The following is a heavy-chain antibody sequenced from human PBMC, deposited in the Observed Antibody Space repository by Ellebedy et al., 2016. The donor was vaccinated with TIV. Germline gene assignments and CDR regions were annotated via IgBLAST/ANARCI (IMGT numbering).Heavy chain of an antibody. CDR3: ATDIRYSYGYRFNF. V-gene: IGHV1-69*04. D-gene: IGHD5-18*01. CDR1: GGTFSSYG. J-gene: IGHJ4*02. Sequence: ASVKVSCKASGGTFSSYGINWVRQAPGQGLEWMGRIIPILGRPDYAQSFQGRVTIYADKSTGTPYLELSTLRSEDTAVYDCATDIRYSYGYRFNFWGQGTLVIVSS. CDR2: IIPILGRP.